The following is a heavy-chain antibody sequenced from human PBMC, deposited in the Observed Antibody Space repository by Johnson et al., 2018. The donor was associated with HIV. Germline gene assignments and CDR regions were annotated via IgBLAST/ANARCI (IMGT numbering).Heavy chain of an antibody. D-gene: IGHD5-24*01. CDR3: ARDQWMAGDAFDI. J-gene: IGHJ3*02. Sequence: HVQLVESGGGVVQPGRSLRLSCAASGFTFSSYGMHWVRQAPGKGLEWVAVIWYDGSKMYYADSVKGRFTISRDNSKNSLYLQMNSLRAEDTAVYYCARDQWMAGDAFDIWGQGTMVTVSS. CDR2: IWYDGSKM. CDR1: GFTFSSYG. V-gene: IGHV3-33*01.